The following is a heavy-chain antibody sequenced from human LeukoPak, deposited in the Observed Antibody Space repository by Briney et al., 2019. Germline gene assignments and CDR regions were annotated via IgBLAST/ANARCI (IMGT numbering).Heavy chain of an antibody. Sequence: SETLSLTCAVYGGSFSDYYWTWIRQPPGKGLEWIGEINHSGSTDYNPSLKSRVTISVDTSKNQFSLKLSSVTAADTAVYYCARVPVNIWENWFDPWGQGTLVTVSS. J-gene: IGHJ5*02. CDR2: INHSGST. V-gene: IGHV4-34*01. CDR1: GGSFSDYY. CDR3: ARVPVNIWENWFDP. D-gene: IGHD1-26*01.